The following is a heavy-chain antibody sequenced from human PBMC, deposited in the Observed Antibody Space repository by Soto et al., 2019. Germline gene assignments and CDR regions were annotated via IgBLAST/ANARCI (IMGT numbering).Heavy chain of an antibody. J-gene: IGHJ5*02. D-gene: IGHD3-9*01. CDR3: ARILSDVLRYFDWLSKEPQSNWFDP. Sequence: SGPTLVNPTETLTLTCTVSGFSLSNARMGVSWIRQPPGKALEWLAHIFSNDEKSYSTSLKSRLTISKDTSKSQVVLTMTNMDPVDTATYYCARILSDVLRYFDWLSKEPQSNWFDPWGQGTLVTVSS. CDR2: IFSNDEK. CDR1: GFSLSNARMG. V-gene: IGHV2-26*01.